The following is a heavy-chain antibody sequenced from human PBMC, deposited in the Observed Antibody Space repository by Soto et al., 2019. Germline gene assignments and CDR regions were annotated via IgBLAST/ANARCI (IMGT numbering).Heavy chain of an antibody. V-gene: IGHV3-23*01. Sequence: EVQLLKSGGGLVQPGGSLRLSCAASGFTFSSYAMSWVRQAPGKGLEWVSAISGSGGSTDYADSVKGRFTISRDNSKNTLYLQMNSLRAEDTAVYYCAKDRASLLWFGELPDYWGQGTLVTVSS. CDR1: GFTFSSYA. CDR2: ISGSGGST. D-gene: IGHD3-10*01. CDR3: AKDRASLLWFGELPDY. J-gene: IGHJ4*02.